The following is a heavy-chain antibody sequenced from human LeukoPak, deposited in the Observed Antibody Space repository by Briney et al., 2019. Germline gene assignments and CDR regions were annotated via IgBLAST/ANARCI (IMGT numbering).Heavy chain of an antibody. Sequence: GGSLRLSCAASGFPFSSYWMHWVRQAPEKGLVWVSRINSDGSSTSYADSVKGRFTISRDNAKNTLYLQMNSLRAEDTAVYYCARVAEDNWNYGVLFDYWGQGTLVTVSS. CDR1: GFPFSSYW. J-gene: IGHJ4*02. CDR3: ARVAEDNWNYGVLFDY. V-gene: IGHV3-74*01. D-gene: IGHD1-7*01. CDR2: INSDGSST.